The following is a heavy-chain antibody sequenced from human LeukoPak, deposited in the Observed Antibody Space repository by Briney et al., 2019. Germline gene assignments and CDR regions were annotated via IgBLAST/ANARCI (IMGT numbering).Heavy chain of an antibody. Sequence: GASVKVSCKASGYTFTSYDFNWVRQAPGQGLEWMGWISAYNGNTNYAQKLQGRVTMTTDTSTSTAYMELRSLRSDDTAVYYCARDLTGRETGAFDIWGQGTMVTVSS. V-gene: IGHV1-18*01. CDR1: GYTFTSYD. CDR3: ARDLTGRETGAFDI. CDR2: ISAYNGNT. J-gene: IGHJ3*02.